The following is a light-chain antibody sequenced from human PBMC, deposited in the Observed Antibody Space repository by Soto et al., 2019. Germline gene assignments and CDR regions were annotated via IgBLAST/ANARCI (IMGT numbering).Light chain of an antibody. CDR1: SSDIGGYNY. Sequence: QSALTQPLSVSGSPGQSVTISCTGTSSDIGGYNYVSWYQQLPGKAPKLMIYDVSKRPSGVPDRFSGSKSGNTASLTLSGPQTDDEADYYCCSYAGSYGVFGSGTKVTVL. CDR2: DVS. CDR3: CSYAGSYGV. J-gene: IGLJ6*01. V-gene: IGLV2-11*01.